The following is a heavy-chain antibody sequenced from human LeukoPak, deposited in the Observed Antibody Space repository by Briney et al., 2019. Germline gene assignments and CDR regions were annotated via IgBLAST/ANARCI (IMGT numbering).Heavy chain of an antibody. CDR2: IWSDGNNK. CDR1: GFTFSIYA. Sequence: PERSLRLSCAASGFTFSIYAIHWVRQAPGKGLEWVAFIWSDGNNKYYADSVKGRFTISRDNSKNTLSLQMNSLRAEDTAVYFCASELTTVTPRTPAYWGQGTLVTVSS. D-gene: IGHD4-17*01. V-gene: IGHV3-33*08. J-gene: IGHJ4*02. CDR3: ASELTTVTPRTPAY.